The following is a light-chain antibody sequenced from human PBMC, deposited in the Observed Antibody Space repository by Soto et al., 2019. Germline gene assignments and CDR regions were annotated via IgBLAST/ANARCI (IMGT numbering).Light chain of an antibody. CDR3: NSYTSSSTLV. Sequence: QSALTQPDSVSGSPGQSITISCTGTSSDVGGYDYVSWYQQHPGRAPKLMIYDVSNRPSGVSNRFSASKSGNTASLTISGLQAEDEAYYYCNSYTSSSTLVFGGGTKVTVL. J-gene: IGLJ2*01. V-gene: IGLV2-14*03. CDR1: SSDVGGYDY. CDR2: DVS.